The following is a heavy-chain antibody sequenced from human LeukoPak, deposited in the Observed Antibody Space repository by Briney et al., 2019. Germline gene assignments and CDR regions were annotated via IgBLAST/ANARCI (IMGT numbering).Heavy chain of an antibody. CDR2: TRYDGSNK. CDR1: GFTFSNYG. V-gene: IGHV3-30*02. CDR3: AKEGEASAYYYYYMDV. Sequence: PGGSLRLSCAASGFTFSNYGMHWVRQAPGKGLEWVAFTRYDGSNKYYADSVKGRLTISRDNSKRTLYLQMNSLRAEDTAVYYCAKEGEASAYYYYYMDVWGKGTTATVSS. J-gene: IGHJ6*03. D-gene: IGHD3-16*01.